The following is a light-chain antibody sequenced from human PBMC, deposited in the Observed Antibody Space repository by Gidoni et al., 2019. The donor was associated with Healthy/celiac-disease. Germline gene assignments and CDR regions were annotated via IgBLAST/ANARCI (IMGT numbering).Light chain of an antibody. CDR2: GAS. J-gene: IGKJ1*01. CDR1: QSVSSSY. CDR3: QQYGSSRT. Sequence: EIVLTQSPRTLSLSPGESATLSCRASQSVSSSYLAWYQQKPGQAPKLLLQGASSRATGTPDRFSGSGSGTDFPSTISRLEPEDVAVYYCQQYGSSRTFXXXTKVEIK. V-gene: IGKV3-20*01.